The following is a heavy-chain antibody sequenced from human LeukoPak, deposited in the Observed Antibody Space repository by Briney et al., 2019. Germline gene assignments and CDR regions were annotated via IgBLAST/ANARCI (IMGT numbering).Heavy chain of an antibody. D-gene: IGHD3-3*01. CDR1: GFTFSSYG. J-gene: IGHJ6*03. Sequence: GGSLRLSCAASGFTFSSYGMHWVRQAPGKGLEWVAVISYDGSNKYYADSVKGRFTISRDNSKNTLYLQMNSLRAEDTALYYCARLRYNDFWSGHWKYYYYMDVWGKGTTVTVSS. CDR2: ISYDGSNK. CDR3: ARLRYNDFWSGHWKYYYYMDV. V-gene: IGHV3-30*03.